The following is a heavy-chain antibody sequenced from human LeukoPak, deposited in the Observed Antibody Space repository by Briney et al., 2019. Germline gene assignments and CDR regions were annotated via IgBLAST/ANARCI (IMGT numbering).Heavy chain of an antibody. D-gene: IGHD3-16*01. Sequence: GGSLRLSCAASGFTFSGYAVSWVRQAPGKGQEWVSGISVSGGTTYYADSVKGRFTISRDNSKNTLYLQMNSLRAEYMAVFYCAKGTSWESYSAFDIWGQGTMVTVSS. V-gene: IGHV3-23*01. J-gene: IGHJ3*02. CDR2: ISVSGGTT. CDR1: GFTFSGYA. CDR3: AKGTSWESYSAFDI.